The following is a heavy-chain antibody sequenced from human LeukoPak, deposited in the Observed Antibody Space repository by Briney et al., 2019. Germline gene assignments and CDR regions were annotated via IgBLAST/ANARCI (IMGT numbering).Heavy chain of an antibody. CDR2: INPNSGGT. J-gene: IGHJ6*03. CDR1: GYTFTGYY. V-gene: IGHV1-2*02. CDR3: ASLPPDIVVVPAAVGSDYYYYMDV. Sequence: ASVKVSCKAYGYTFTGYYMHWVRQAPGQGLELMGWINPNSGGTNYAQKFQGRDTMTRDTSISTAYMELSRLRSDDTAVYYCASLPPDIVVVPAAVGSDYYYYMDVWGKGTTVTVSS. D-gene: IGHD2-2*01.